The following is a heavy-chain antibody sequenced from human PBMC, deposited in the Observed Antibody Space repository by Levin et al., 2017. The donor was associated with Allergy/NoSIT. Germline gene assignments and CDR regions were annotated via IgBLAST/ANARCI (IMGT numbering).Heavy chain of an antibody. CDR2: IYPADSET. CDR1: GYRFTSYW. D-gene: IGHD3-10*01. Sequence: PGGSLRLSCKGSGYRFTSYWVGWVRQMPGQGLEWMGIIYPADSETRYSPSFQGQVTIPADKSSTTSYLQWSSLKASDTDLYYCARFTGSAYYFDFWGQGTLVTVSS. V-gene: IGHV5-51*01. CDR3: ARFTGSAYYFDF. J-gene: IGHJ4*02.